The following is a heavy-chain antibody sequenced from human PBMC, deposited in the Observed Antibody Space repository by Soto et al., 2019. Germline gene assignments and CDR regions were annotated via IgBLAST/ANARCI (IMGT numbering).Heavy chain of an antibody. D-gene: IGHD6-19*01. CDR1: GYTFTIYG. J-gene: IGHJ3*02. V-gene: IGHV1-18*01. CDR2: ISAYNGNT. CDR3: ARDSSSGWYLDI. Sequence: GASVKVSCKASGYTFTIYGIIWVRQAPGQGLEWMGWISAYNGNTNYAQKLQGRVTMTTDTSTSTAYMELRSLRSDDTAVYYCARDSSSGWYLDIWGQGTMVTVSS.